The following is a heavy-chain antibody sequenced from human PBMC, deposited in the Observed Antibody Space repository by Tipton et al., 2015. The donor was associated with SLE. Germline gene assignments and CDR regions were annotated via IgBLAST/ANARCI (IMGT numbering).Heavy chain of an antibody. D-gene: IGHD3-3*01. CDR2: ISSSSSTI. CDR1: GFTFSSYS. Sequence: SLRLSCAASGFTFSSYSMNWVRQAPGKGLEWVSYISSSSSTIYYADSVKGRFTISRDNAKNSLYLQMNSLRADDTAVFYCARDGGVRYDFWSANSMKNYGMDVWGQGTTVTVSS. V-gene: IGHV3-48*01. CDR3: ARDGGVRYDFWSANSMKNYGMDV. J-gene: IGHJ6*02.